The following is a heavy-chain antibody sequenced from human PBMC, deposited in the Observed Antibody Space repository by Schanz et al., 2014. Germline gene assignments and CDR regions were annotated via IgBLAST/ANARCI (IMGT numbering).Heavy chain of an antibody. Sequence: QVQLQESGPGLVKPSETLSLTCSVSGYSISSDYYWGWIRQFPGGGLEWIGSISHTGNTYYHPSLLRRAPISLAPSKTQFPRKPSSVTAADTAVYYCARGKWDLGADWGQGILVTVSS. V-gene: IGHV4-38-2*02. CDR3: ARGKWDLGAD. CDR2: ISHTGNT. D-gene: IGHD1-26*01. J-gene: IGHJ4*02. CDR1: GYSISSDYY.